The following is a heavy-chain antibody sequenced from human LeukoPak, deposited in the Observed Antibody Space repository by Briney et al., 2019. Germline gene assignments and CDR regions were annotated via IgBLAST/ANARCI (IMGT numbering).Heavy chain of an antibody. J-gene: IGHJ4*02. D-gene: IGHD3-9*01. CDR3: AKENIFTGYRFDF. Sequence: SETLSLTCAVYGVTITGYYWSWIRQTPGRGLEWVGEINYTGATSYNPSLKSRATISTDTSKNQFSLRLSSVTAADTAVYYCAKENIFTGYRFDFWCQGPLVTVTS. CDR1: GVTITGYY. V-gene: IGHV4-34*01. CDR2: INYTGAT.